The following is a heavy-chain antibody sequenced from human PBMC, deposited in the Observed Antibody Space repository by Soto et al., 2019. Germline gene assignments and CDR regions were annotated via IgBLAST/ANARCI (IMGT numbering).Heavy chain of an antibody. D-gene: IGHD6-6*01. CDR3: ARDPVYSSSPPNWFDP. CDR1: GGTFSSYA. Sequence: SVKVSCKASGGTFSSYAISWVRQAPVQGLEWMGGIIPIFGTANYAQKFQGRVTITADESTSTAYMELSSLRSEDTAVYYCARDPVYSSSPPNWFDPWGQGTLVTVSS. J-gene: IGHJ5*02. CDR2: IIPIFGTA. V-gene: IGHV1-69*01.